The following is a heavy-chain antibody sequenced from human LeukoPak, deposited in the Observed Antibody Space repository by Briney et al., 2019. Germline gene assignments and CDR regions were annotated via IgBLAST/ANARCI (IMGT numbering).Heavy chain of an antibody. J-gene: IGHJ6*03. D-gene: IGHD6-19*01. Sequence: SETLSLTCSVSGGSISTYYWSWIRQPAGKGLEWIGRIYTSGSTNYNPSLKSRVTMSVDTSKTQFPLKLSSVTAADTAVYYCARDSSGWYGSYFYYYMDVWGKGTTVTVSS. V-gene: IGHV4-4*07. CDR1: GGSISTYY. CDR3: ARDSSGWYGSYFYYYMDV. CDR2: IYTSGST.